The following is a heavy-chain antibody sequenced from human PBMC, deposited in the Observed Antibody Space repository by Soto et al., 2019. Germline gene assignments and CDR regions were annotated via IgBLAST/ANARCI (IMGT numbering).Heavy chain of an antibody. CDR3: ARNTGGTYYYDSSGYYDAFDI. J-gene: IGHJ3*02. D-gene: IGHD3-22*01. CDR2: IIPIFGTA. CDR1: GGTFSSYA. V-gene: IGHV1-69*06. Sequence: KVSCKASGGTFSSYAISWVRQAPGQGLEWMGGIIPIFGTANYAQKFQGRVTITADKSTSTAYMELSSLRSEDTAVYYCARNTGGTYYYDSSGYYDAFDIWGQGTMVTGSS.